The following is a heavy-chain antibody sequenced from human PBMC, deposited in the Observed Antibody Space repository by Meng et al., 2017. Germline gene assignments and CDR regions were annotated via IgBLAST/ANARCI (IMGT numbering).Heavy chain of an antibody. CDR2: INPNSGGT. Sequence: QVQLVQSGAEVKTPGPSVKVSCKASGYPFIGYYMHWVRQAPGQGLEWMGRINPNSGGTNYAQKFQGRVTMTRDTSISTAYMELSRLRSDDTAVYYCAREAITNYDILTGYPDYWGQGTLVTVSS. CDR1: GYPFIGYY. D-gene: IGHD3-9*01. V-gene: IGHV1-2*06. J-gene: IGHJ4*02. CDR3: AREAITNYDILTGYPDY.